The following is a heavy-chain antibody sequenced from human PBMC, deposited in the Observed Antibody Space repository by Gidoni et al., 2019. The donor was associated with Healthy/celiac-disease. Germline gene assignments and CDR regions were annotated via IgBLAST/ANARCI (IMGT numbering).Heavy chain of an antibody. CDR3: ARGLRVYSSGWFHQLFDY. D-gene: IGHD6-19*01. Sequence: QVQLQQWGAGLLKPSETLSLTCAVSGGSFSGYYWRWIRQPPGKGLEWIGEINHSGSTNYNPSLKSRFTISVDTSKNQFSLKLSSVTAADTAVYYCARGLRVYSSGWFHQLFDYWGQGTLVTVSS. V-gene: IGHV4-34*01. CDR1: GGSFSGYY. CDR2: INHSGST. J-gene: IGHJ4*02.